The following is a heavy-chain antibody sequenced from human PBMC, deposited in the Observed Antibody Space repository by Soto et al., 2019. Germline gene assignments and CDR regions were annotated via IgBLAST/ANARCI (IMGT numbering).Heavy chain of an antibody. CDR2: IYYSAST. CDR3: ARDHYINGMDV. D-gene: IGHD4-4*01. V-gene: IGHV4-59*01. J-gene: IGHJ6*02. CDR1: GGSISSYY. Sequence: QVQLQESGPGLVKPSETLSLTCTVSGGSISSYYWSWVRQPPGKGLEWIGYIYYSASTNYSPSLKSRVTISVDTSKNQFSLKLSSVTAADTAVYYCARDHYINGMDVWGQGTTVTVSS.